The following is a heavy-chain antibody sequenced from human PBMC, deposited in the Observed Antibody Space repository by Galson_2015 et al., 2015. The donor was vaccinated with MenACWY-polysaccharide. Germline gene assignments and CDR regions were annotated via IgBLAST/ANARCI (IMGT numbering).Heavy chain of an antibody. CDR3: VKMWGGVRTYWYFDL. D-gene: IGHD1-14*01. J-gene: IGHJ2*01. CDR1: GFTFSSYW. Sequence: SLRLSCAASGFTFSSYWMHWVRQAPGKGLVWVSRTNSDGSSTSYADSVKGRFTISRDNAKNTLFLQMNSLRAEDTAVYYCVKMWGGVRTYWYFDLWGRGTLVTVSS. CDR2: TNSDGSST. V-gene: IGHV3-74*01.